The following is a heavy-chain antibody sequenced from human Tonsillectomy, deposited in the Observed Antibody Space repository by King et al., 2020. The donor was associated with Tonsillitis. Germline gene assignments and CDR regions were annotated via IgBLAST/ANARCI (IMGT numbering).Heavy chain of an antibody. CDR1: GGSISSGGYS. Sequence: QLQESGSGLVKPSQTLSLTCAVSGGSISSGGYSWSWIRQPPGKGLEWIGYIYHSGSTYYNPSLKSRVTISVDRSKNQFSLKLSSVTAADTAVYYCARGGFHYFDYWGQGTLATVSS. CDR3: ARGGFHYFDY. V-gene: IGHV4-30-2*01. J-gene: IGHJ4*02. CDR2: IYHSGST. D-gene: IGHD1-26*01.